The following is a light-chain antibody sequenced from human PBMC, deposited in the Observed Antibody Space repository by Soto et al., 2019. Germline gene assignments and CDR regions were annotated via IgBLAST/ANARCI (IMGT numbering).Light chain of an antibody. CDR3: QSYDSSLSGWV. CDR2: GNS. CDR1: SSNIGAGYD. J-gene: IGLJ3*02. Sequence: QSVLTQPPSVSGAPGQRVTISCTGSSSNIGAGYDVHWYQQLPGTAPKLLIYGNSNRPSGVPDRFSGSKSGTSASLAITGLQATDAAAYYSQSYDSSLSGWVFGGGTKLTVL. V-gene: IGLV1-40*01.